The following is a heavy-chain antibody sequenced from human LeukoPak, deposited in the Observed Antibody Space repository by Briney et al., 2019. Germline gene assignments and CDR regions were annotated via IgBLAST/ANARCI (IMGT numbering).Heavy chain of an antibody. J-gene: IGHJ4*02. CDR2: IYYSGST. Sequence: NPSETLSLTCTVSGGSISSSSYHWGWIRQPPGKGLEWIGSIYYSGSTYYNPSLKSRVTISVDTSKNQFSLKLSSVTAADTAVYYCARGIFWYSSSSRNFDYWGQGTLVTVSS. V-gene: IGHV4-39*07. CDR1: GGSISSSSYH. D-gene: IGHD6-6*01. CDR3: ARGIFWYSSSSRNFDY.